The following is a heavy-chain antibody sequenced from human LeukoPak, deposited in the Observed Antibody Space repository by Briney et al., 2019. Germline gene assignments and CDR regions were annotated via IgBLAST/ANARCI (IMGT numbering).Heavy chain of an antibody. CDR1: GFSFEDYA. CDR2: ISWNSGNI. CDR3: ARDTSDYYYYYYMDV. Sequence: GGSLRLSGAASGFSFEDYAMHWVQQAPGKGLEWVSGISWNSGNIGYADSVKGRFTISRDNAKKSLFLQMSSLRAEDTAVYYCARDTSDYYYYYYMDVWGKGTTVTVSS. J-gene: IGHJ6*03. V-gene: IGHV3-9*01.